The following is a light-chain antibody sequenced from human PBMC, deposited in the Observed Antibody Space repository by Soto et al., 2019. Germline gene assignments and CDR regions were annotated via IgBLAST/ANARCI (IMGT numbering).Light chain of an antibody. V-gene: IGLV2-11*01. CDR1: SSDVGRYDY. Sequence: QSALTQPRSVSGSPGQSVTIACTGTSSDVGRYDYVSWYQQHPGEAPKLVVYDVTTRPSGVPDRFSGSKSGNTASLTISGLQAEDEADYYCCSYAGIYSYVFGTGTQLTVL. CDR2: DVT. CDR3: CSYAGIYSYV. J-gene: IGLJ1*01.